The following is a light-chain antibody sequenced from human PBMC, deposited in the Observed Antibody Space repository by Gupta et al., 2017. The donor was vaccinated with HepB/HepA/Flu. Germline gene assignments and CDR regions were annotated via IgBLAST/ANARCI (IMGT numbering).Light chain of an antibody. CDR3: QHRGDRWT. J-gene: IGKJ3*01. CDR2: EAS. Sequence: EIVLTQPPGTLSLSPGERATLSCTTSQAVTTSLLWYQHKPGQAPRLLIYEASKRATGIPVRFSGSGSGTDFTLTINSLEPEDFAVYYCQHRGDRWTFGPETKV. CDR1: QAVTTS. V-gene: IGKV3-11*01.